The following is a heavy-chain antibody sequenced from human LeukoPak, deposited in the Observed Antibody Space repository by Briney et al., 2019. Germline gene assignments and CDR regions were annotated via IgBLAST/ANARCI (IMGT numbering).Heavy chain of an antibody. CDR2: ISYDGSNK. CDR3: AKTYRQDMFGELCPVNY. D-gene: IGHD3-10*02. Sequence: GGSLRLSCAASGFTFSSYGMHWVRQAPGKGLEWVAVISYDGSNKYYADSVKGRFTISRDNSKNTLYLQMNSLRAEDTAVYYCAKTYRQDMFGELCPVNYWGQGTLVTISS. J-gene: IGHJ4*02. V-gene: IGHV3-30*18. CDR1: GFTFSSYG.